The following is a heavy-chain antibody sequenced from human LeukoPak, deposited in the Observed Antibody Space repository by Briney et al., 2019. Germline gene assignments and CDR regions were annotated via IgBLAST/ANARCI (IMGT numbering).Heavy chain of an antibody. CDR1: GGSISSYY. J-gene: IGHJ4*02. CDR3: ARTRGNFPYYFDY. D-gene: IGHD4-23*01. V-gene: IGHV4-59*01. CDR2: IYYSGTT. Sequence: SETLSLTCTVSGGSISSYYWSWIRQPPGKGLEWIECIYYSGTTNYNPSLKSRLTISVDTSKNQFSLKLSSVTAADTAVYYCARTRGNFPYYFDYWGQGTLVTVSS.